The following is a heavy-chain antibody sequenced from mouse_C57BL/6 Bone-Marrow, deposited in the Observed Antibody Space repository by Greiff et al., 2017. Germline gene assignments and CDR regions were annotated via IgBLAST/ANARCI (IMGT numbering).Heavy chain of an antibody. V-gene: IGHV5-15*01. CDR2: ISNLAYSI. J-gene: IGHJ2*01. Sequence: EVKLMESGGGLVQPGGSLKLSCAASGFTFSDYGMAWVRQAPRKGPEWVAFISNLAYSIYYADTVTGRFTISRENAKNTLYLEMSSLRSEETAMYYCASLGYDCDGYYFDYWGKGTTLTVSS. D-gene: IGHD2-4*01. CDR3: ASLGYDCDGYYFDY. CDR1: GFTFSDYG.